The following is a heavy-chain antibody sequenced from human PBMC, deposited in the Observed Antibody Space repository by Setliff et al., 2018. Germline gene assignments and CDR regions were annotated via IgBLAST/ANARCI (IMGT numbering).Heavy chain of an antibody. Sequence: SETLSLTCAVSGGSISSSNWWSWVRQPPGKGLEWVGEIYHSGNSNYDTNYNPSLKSRVTILSDTSKNQFSLILSSVTAADTAVYYCASERESASRQTYFDSWGQGTLVTVSS. D-gene: IGHD2-15*01. CDR3: ASERESASRQTYFDS. CDR2: IYHSGNSNYDT. CDR1: GGSISSSNW. J-gene: IGHJ4*02. V-gene: IGHV4-4*02.